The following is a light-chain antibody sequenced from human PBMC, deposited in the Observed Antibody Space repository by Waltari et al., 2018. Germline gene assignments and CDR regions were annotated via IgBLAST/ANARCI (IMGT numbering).Light chain of an antibody. CDR3: QQYNNWPS. J-gene: IGKJ1*01. V-gene: IGKV3D-15*01. Sequence: EIVMTQSPATLSVSPGERATLSCRASQSVSSNLAWYQQKPGQAPRLLIYGASTRATGIPARCSGSVSGTEFTLTISSLQSEDFAVYYCQQYNNWPSFGQGTKVEIK. CDR2: GAS. CDR1: QSVSSN.